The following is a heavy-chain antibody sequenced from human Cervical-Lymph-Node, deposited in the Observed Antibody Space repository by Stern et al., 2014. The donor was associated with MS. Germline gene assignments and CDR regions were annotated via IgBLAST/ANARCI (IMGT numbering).Heavy chain of an antibody. CDR1: GFTFSIYW. CDR2: IREDVYEE. D-gene: IGHD3-16*01. J-gene: IGHJ3*02. CDR3: AQGAAAI. V-gene: IGHV3-7*01. Sequence: EVQLVESGGGPVQPGESLRLSCAASGFTFSIYWMSWLRQAPGKGLECVANIREDVYEEYYVDSVRGRFTISRDNTRNVVYLQMNSLRAEDTAVYYCAQGAAAIWGQGTMVTVS.